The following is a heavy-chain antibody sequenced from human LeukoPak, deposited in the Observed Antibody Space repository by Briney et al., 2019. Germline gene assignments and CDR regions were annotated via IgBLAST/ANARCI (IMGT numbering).Heavy chain of an antibody. CDR3: ARTLAGTGNFFDY. V-gene: IGHV3-53*01. CDR2: IYSGGNT. J-gene: IGHJ4*02. D-gene: IGHD6-19*01. CDR1: GFTVSSNY. Sequence: GGSLRLSCAASGFTVSSNYMNWGRQAPGKGLERVSIIYSGGNTYYADSVKGRFTISRDNSKNTLYLQMSSLRAEDTAVYYCARTLAGTGNFFDYWGQGTLVTVSS.